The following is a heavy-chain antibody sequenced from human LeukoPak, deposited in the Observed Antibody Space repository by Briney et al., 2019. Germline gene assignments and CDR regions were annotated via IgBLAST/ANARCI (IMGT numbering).Heavy chain of an antibody. CDR1: RYSFTGYY. V-gene: IGHV1-2*02. CDR2: INPNSGGT. Sequence: GASVKVSCKASRYSFTGYYMHWVRQAPGQGLEWMGWINPNSGGTNYAQKFQGRVTMTRDTSISTAYMELSRLRSDDTAVYYCARDHELGSSGFDYWGQGTLVTVSS. CDR3: ARDHELGSSGFDY. J-gene: IGHJ4*02. D-gene: IGHD7-27*01.